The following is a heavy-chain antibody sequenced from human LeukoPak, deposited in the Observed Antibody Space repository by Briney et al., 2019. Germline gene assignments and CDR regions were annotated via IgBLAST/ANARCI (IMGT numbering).Heavy chain of an antibody. V-gene: IGHV3-74*01. CDR3: ARGVRGSYGTDL. Sequence: PGESLRLPCAASGFTFSSDWMHWVRQAPGQGLVWVSRINPAGSSTNYADSVKGRFTISRDNAMNTLYLHLNSLRAEDTAVYYCARGVRGSYGTDLWGQGTLVTVSS. CDR1: GFTFSSDW. D-gene: IGHD1-26*01. CDR2: INPAGSST. J-gene: IGHJ5*02.